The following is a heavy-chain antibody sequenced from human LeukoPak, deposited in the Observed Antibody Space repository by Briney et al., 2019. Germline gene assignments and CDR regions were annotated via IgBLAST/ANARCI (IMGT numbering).Heavy chain of an antibody. CDR2: IKQGGSEK. D-gene: IGHD6-19*01. J-gene: IGHJ4*02. Sequence: GGSLRLSCAASGFTFSSYWMSWVRQAPGKGLEWVANIKQGGSEKYYVDSVKGRFTISRDNAKNSLYLQMNSLRAEDTAVYYCARGAAAGIAVAGTYDYWGQGTLVTVSS. CDR3: ARGAAAGIAVAGTYDY. V-gene: IGHV3-7*01. CDR1: GFTFSSYW.